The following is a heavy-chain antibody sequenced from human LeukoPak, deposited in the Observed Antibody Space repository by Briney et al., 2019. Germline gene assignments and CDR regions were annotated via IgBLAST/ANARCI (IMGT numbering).Heavy chain of an antibody. CDR3: AKGERWLQLLPFDY. D-gene: IGHD5-24*01. CDR1: GFTFSSYA. V-gene: IGHV3-30-3*01. J-gene: IGHJ4*02. CDR2: ISFDGSNK. Sequence: PGGSLRLSCAASGFTFSSYALYWVRQAPGKGLDWVAVISFDGSNKYYADSVKGRFTISRDNSKNTLYLQMNSLRAEDTAVYYCAKGERWLQLLPFDYWGQGTLVTVSS.